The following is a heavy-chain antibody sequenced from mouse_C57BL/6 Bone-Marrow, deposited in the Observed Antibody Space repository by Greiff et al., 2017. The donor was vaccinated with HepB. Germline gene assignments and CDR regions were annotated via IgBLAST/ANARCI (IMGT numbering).Heavy chain of an antibody. CDR2: ISYDGSN. Sequence: EVQLQQSGPGLVKPSQSLSLTCSVTGYSITSGYYWNWIRQFPGNKLEWMGYISYDGSNNYNPSLKNRISITRDTSKNQFFLKLNSVTTEDTATYYCARSYDYLFDYWGQGTTLTVSS. D-gene: IGHD2-4*01. CDR1: GYSITSGYY. J-gene: IGHJ2*01. CDR3: ARSYDYLFDY. V-gene: IGHV3-6*01.